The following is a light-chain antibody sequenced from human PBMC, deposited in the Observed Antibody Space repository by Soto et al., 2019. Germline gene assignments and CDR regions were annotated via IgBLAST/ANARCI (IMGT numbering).Light chain of an antibody. Sequence: QSALTQPPSASGSPGQSVTISCTGTSSDVGGYTHVSWYQQHPGKAPRLMIYEVSKRPSGVPDRFSGSKSGNTASLTVSGLQPEDEADYYCSSYTSSSSYVFGTGTKLTVL. CDR3: SSYTSSSSYV. CDR1: SSDVGGYTH. V-gene: IGLV2-8*01. J-gene: IGLJ1*01. CDR2: EVS.